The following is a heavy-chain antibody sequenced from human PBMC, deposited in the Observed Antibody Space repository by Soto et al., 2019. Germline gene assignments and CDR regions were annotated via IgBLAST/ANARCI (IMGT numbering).Heavy chain of an antibody. CDR3: ARGVAGPLHWFDP. CDR1: GYTFTSYA. J-gene: IGHJ5*02. D-gene: IGHD6-19*01. Sequence: QVQLVQSGAEVKKPGASMKVSCKASGYTFTSYAMHWVRQAPGQRLEWMGWINAGNGNTKYSQKFQGRVTITRDTSASTAYMELSSLRSEDTAVYYCARGVAGPLHWFDPWGQGTLVTVSS. V-gene: IGHV1-3*01. CDR2: INAGNGNT.